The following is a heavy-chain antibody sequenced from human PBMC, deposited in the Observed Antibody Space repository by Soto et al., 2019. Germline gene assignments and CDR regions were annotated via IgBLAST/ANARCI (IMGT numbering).Heavy chain of an antibody. CDR3: ASGIDP. CDR2: IKLDGSET. J-gene: IGHJ5*02. Sequence: EAQLVESGGELVQPGGSLRLSCAASGFMFSDSWMNLVRHAPGKGLEWVANIKLDGSETAYVDSVKGRFPISRDNAKKFLYLQMNSLRVDDTAVYYCASGIDPWGQGTLVTVSS. CDR1: GFMFSDSW. V-gene: IGHV3-7*05.